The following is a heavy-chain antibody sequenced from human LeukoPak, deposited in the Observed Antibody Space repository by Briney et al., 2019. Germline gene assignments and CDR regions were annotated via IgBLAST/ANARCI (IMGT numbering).Heavy chain of an antibody. D-gene: IGHD5-24*01. CDR3: ARGSGWLQSHFDY. CDR1: GYTFTGYY. J-gene: IGHJ4*02. Sequence: ASVKVSCKASGYTFTGYYMHWVRQAPGQGLEWMGRINPNSGGTNYAQKFQGRVTMTRDTSTSTVYMELSSLRSEDTAVYYCARGSGWLQSHFDYWGQGTLVTVSS. V-gene: IGHV1-2*06. CDR2: INPNSGGT.